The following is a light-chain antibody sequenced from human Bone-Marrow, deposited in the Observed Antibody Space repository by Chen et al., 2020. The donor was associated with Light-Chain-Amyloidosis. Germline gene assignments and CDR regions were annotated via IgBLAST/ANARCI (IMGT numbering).Light chain of an antibody. CDR3: QSADSSGTYGVI. J-gene: IGLJ2*01. CDR2: RDT. Sequence: SYELTPPPSLSVSPGQTARLTCSGDDLPTKYAYWYQQKPGQAPVLVIQRDTERPSGISERFSGSSSGTTATLTISGVQAEDEADYHCQSADSSGTYGVIFGGGTKLTVL. CDR1: DLPTKY. V-gene: IGLV3-25*03.